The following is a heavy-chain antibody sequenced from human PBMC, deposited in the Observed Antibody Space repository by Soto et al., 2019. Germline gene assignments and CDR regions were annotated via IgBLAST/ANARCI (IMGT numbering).Heavy chain of an antibody. CDR3: ARPTRQWLGLRYYYGMDV. J-gene: IGHJ6*02. D-gene: IGHD6-19*01. CDR1: GGSISSGDYY. V-gene: IGHV4-30-4*01. CDR2: IYYSGNT. Sequence: SETLSLTCTVSGGSISSGDYYWNWIRQPPGKGLEWIGYIYYSGNTYYNPSLKSRVTISVDTSKNQFSLKLSSVTAADTAVYYCARPTRQWLGLRYYYGMDVWGQGTTVTVSS.